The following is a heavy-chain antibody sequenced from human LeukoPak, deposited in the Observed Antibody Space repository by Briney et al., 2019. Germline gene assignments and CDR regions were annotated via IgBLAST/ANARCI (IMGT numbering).Heavy chain of an antibody. D-gene: IGHD3-10*01. V-gene: IGHV3-30-3*01. J-gene: IGHJ6*02. CDR3: ARDRVYYYGSGSYYTWLLAGQYYYYYGMDV. Sequence: PGGSLRLSCAASGFTFSSYAMHWVRQAPGKGLEWVAVISYDGSNKYYADSVKGRFTISRDNSKNTPYLQMNSLRAEDTAVYYCARDRVYYYGSGSYYTWLLAGQYYYYYGMDVWGQGTTVTVSS. CDR2: ISYDGSNK. CDR1: GFTFSSYA.